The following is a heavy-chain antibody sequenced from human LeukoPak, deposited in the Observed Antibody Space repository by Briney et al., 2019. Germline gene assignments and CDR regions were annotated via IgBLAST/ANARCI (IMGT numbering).Heavy chain of an antibody. V-gene: IGHV4-59*12. Sequence: PSETLSLTCTVSGGSISSYYWSWIRQPPGKGLEWIGYIYYSGSTNYNPSLKSRVTMSVDTSKNQFSLKLSSVTAADTAVYYCARELTPVAGYDYWGQGTLVTVSS. D-gene: IGHD6-19*01. CDR2: IYYSGST. CDR3: ARELTPVAGYDY. CDR1: GGSISSYY. J-gene: IGHJ4*02.